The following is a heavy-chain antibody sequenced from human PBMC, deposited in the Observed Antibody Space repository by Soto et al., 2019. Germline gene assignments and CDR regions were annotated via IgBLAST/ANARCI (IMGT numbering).Heavy chain of an antibody. CDR1: GFTFSDYY. V-gene: IGHV3-11*06. CDR3: AKGHHQIDP. Sequence: GGSLRLSCAASGFTFSDYYMSWIRQAPGKGLEWVSYITPSSTYADYEDSVKGRFTISRDNAKNSLYLQMDSLTTEDTAIYYCAKGHHQIDPWGQGTTVTVSS. J-gene: IGHJ6*02. D-gene: IGHD3-9*01. CDR2: ITPSSTYA.